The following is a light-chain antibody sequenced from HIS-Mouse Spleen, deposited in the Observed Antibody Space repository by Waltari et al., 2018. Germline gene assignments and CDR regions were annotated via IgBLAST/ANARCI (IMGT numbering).Light chain of an antibody. CDR2: QDS. CDR1: IWGDKY. J-gene: IGLJ2*01. V-gene: IGLV3-1*01. CDR3: QAWDSSYSV. Sequence: SYELTQPPSVSVSPGQTASSTRSGHIWGDKYACWYPQTPGVSPVLVIYQDSKRHSGTPGRFSGSNSGNTATLTISGTQAMDEADYYCQAWDSSYSVFGGGTKLTVL.